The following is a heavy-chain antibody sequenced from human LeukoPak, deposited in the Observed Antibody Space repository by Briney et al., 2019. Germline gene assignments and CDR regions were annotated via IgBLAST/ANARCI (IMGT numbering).Heavy chain of an antibody. Sequence: SQTLSLTCTVSDGSISSGGYYWSWIRQPPGKGLEWIGYIYHSGSTYYNPSLKSRVTISVDRSKNQFSLKLSSVTAADTAVYYCARAEYYDFWSGGHAFDIWGQGTMVTVSS. CDR1: DGSISSGGYY. V-gene: IGHV4-30-2*01. CDR2: IYHSGST. D-gene: IGHD3-3*01. J-gene: IGHJ3*02. CDR3: ARAEYYDFWSGGHAFDI.